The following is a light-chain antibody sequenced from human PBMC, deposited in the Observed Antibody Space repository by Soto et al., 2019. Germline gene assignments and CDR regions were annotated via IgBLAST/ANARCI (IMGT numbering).Light chain of an antibody. CDR2: AAS. CDR3: QQYSSTPRT. V-gene: IGKV3-20*01. CDR1: QSVRSDS. Sequence: EIVLTQSPGTLSLSPGERAALSCRASQSVRSDSLAWYQQKPGQAPTLLIYAASYRATGIPDRFTGSGSGTDFTLTISSLEPEDSDVYYCQQYSSTPRTLGQGTKVDIK. J-gene: IGKJ1*01.